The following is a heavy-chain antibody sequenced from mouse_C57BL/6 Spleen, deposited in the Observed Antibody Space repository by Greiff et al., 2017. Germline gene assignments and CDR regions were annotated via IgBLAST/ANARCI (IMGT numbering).Heavy chain of an antibody. Sequence: QVQLQQSGPELVKPGASVKISCKASGYAFSSSWMNWVKQRPGKGLEWIGRIYPGDGATNYNGKFKGKATLTADKSSSTAYMQLSSLTSEDSAVYFCARGPVVAPYYFDYWGQGTTLTVSS. CDR3: ARGPVVAPYYFDY. CDR2: IYPGDGAT. D-gene: IGHD1-1*01. J-gene: IGHJ2*01. CDR1: GYAFSSSW. V-gene: IGHV1-82*01.